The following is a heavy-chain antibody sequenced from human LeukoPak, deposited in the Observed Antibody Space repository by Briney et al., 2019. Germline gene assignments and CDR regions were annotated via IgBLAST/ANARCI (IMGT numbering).Heavy chain of an antibody. CDR1: GFTFDDYA. D-gene: IGHD2-15*01. CDR3: AKDKGCSGGSCYSGRYYYYGMDV. Sequence: GGSLRLSCAASGFTFDDYAMHWVRQAPGKGLEWVSGISWNSGSIGYADSVKGRFTISRDNAKNSLYLQMNSLRAEDTALYYCAKDKGCSGGSCYSGRYYYYGMDVWGQGTTVTVSS. J-gene: IGHJ6*02. CDR2: ISWNSGSI. V-gene: IGHV3-9*01.